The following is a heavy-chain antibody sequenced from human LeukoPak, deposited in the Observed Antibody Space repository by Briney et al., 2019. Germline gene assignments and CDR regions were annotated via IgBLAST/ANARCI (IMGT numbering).Heavy chain of an antibody. CDR3: ARRVGPYYFDY. D-gene: IGHD1-26*01. CDR2: IIPIFGTA. V-gene: IGHV1-69*13. Sequence: GASVKVSCKASGGTFSSYAISWVRQAPGQGLEWMGGIIPIFGTANYAQKFQGRVSITADESTSTAYMELSSLRSEDTAVYYCARRVGPYYFDYWGLGALVTVSS. CDR1: GGTFSSYA. J-gene: IGHJ4*02.